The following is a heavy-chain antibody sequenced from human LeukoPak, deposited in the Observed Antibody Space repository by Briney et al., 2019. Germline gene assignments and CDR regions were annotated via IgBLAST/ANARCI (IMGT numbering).Heavy chain of an antibody. CDR2: INWNGGST. Sequence: GGSLRLSCAASGFTFDDYGMSWVRQAPGKGLEWVSGINWNGGSTGYADSVKGRFTISRDNAKNSLYLQMNSLRAEDTALYYCARDPQWPVSPYFDYWGQGTLVTVSS. V-gene: IGHV3-20*04. CDR3: ARDPQWPVSPYFDY. J-gene: IGHJ4*02. CDR1: GFTFDDYG. D-gene: IGHD6-19*01.